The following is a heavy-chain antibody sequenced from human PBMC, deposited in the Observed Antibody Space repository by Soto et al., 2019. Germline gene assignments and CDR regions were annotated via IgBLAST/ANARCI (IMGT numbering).Heavy chain of an antibody. CDR3: ARKGYGDYGGMDV. CDR2: ISTTSSYI. V-gene: IGHV3-21*01. CDR1: GFTFSNYN. Sequence: EVQLVESGGGLVKPGGSLRLSCAASGFTFSNYNMNWVRQAPGKGLEWVSSISTTSSYIYYAESVKGRFTISRDNAKNSLYLQMNSLRAEDTAVYYCARKGYGDYGGMDVWGQGTTVTVSS. D-gene: IGHD4-17*01. J-gene: IGHJ6*02.